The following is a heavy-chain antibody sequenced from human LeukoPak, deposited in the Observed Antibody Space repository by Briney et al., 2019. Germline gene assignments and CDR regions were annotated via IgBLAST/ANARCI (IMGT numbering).Heavy chain of an antibody. D-gene: IGHD1-26*01. CDR3: ARVQSGSYHDAFDI. V-gene: IGHV1-18*01. CDR2: ISAYNGNT. J-gene: IGHJ3*02. CDR1: GYTFTSYG. Sequence: ASVKVSCKASGYTFTSYGISWVRQAPGQGLEWMGWISAYNGNTNYAQKLQGRVTMTTDTSTSTAYMELRSLRSDDTAVYYCARVQSGSYHDAFDIWGQGTMVTVSS.